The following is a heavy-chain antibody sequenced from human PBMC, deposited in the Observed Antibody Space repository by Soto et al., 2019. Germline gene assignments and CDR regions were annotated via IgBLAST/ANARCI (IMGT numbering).Heavy chain of an antibody. CDR3: ARRQLNYDFWSGYYRQAPFDY. D-gene: IGHD3-3*01. V-gene: IGHV4-34*01. CDR2: INHSGST. J-gene: IGHJ4*02. CDR1: GGSFSGYY. Sequence: SETLSLTCAVYGGSFSGYYWSWIRQPPGKGLEWIGEINHSGSTNYNPSLKSRVTISVDTSKNQFSLKLSSVTAADTAVYYCARRQLNYDFWSGYYRQAPFDYWGQGTLVTVSS.